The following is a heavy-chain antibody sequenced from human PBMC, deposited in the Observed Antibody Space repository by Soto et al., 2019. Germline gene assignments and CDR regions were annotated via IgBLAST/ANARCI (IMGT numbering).Heavy chain of an antibody. V-gene: IGHV1-69*06. J-gene: IGHJ2*01. Sequence: QVELVQSGAEVKKPGSSVKVSCQASEDTFRNYAISWVRQAPGQGLEWMGGIIPIFGTANYAQKFQDRVTITADTSANTVYLELSSLRSEDTAVYYWASTKYDSSAYYYWYLGLWGRGTLVTVSS. CDR2: IIPIFGTA. CDR1: EDTFRNYA. CDR3: ASTKYDSSAYYYWYLGL. D-gene: IGHD3-22*01.